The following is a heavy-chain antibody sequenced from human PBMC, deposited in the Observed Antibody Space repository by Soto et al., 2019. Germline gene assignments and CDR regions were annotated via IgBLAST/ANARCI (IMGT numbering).Heavy chain of an antibody. CDR3: ARAGGTTVTGLWHFDS. J-gene: IGHJ4*02. CDR2: IWYDGTQK. CDR1: GFTFNTYS. D-gene: IGHD4-17*01. Sequence: QVQLEESGGGVVQPGRSLRLSCEASGFTFNTYSMHWVRQPPGKGLEWLAAIWYDGTQKYYADSVKGRFIISRDNSKKTLYCEMNSLRAEDTAVYYCARAGGTTVTGLWHFDSWGQGTLVTVSS. V-gene: IGHV3-33*01.